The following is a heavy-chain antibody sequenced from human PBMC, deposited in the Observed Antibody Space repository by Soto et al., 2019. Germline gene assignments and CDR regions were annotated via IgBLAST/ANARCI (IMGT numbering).Heavy chain of an antibody. Sequence: GGSLRLSCAASGFTFSSYSMNWVRQAPGKGLEWVSYISSSSSTIYYADSVKGRFTISRDNAKNSLYLQMNSLRAEDTAVYYCXXDDYPYYDDSSGYHFDYWGQGTLVTXSS. V-gene: IGHV3-48*01. CDR2: ISSSSSTI. J-gene: IGHJ4*02. CDR1: GFTFSSYS. CDR3: XXDDYPYYDDSSGYHFDY. D-gene: IGHD3-22*01.